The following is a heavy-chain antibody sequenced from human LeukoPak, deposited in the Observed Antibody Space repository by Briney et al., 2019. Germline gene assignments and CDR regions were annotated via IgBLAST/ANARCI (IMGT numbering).Heavy chain of an antibody. V-gene: IGHV1-18*01. J-gene: IGHJ4*02. Sequence: ASVKVSCKASGYTFTSYGISWVRQAPGQGLEWMGWISAYSGNTNYAQKLQGRVTMTTDTSTSTAYMELRSLRSDDTAVYYCARALTYYYDSSGYYYGVDYWGQGTLVTVSS. CDR1: GYTFTSYG. CDR2: ISAYSGNT. CDR3: ARALTYYYDSSGYYYGVDY. D-gene: IGHD3-22*01.